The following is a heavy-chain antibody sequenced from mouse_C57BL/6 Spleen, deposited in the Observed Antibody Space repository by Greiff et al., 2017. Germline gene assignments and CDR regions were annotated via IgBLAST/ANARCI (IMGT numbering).Heavy chain of an antibody. CDR3: ARPDYYGSSYGYFDV. D-gene: IGHD1-1*01. V-gene: IGHV1-61*01. Sequence: QVQLQQPGAELVRPGSSVKLSCKASGYTFTSYWMDWVRQRPGQGLEWIGNIYPSDSETHYNQKFKDKATLTVDKSSSTAYMQLSSLTSEDSAVYYCARPDYYGSSYGYFDVWGTGTTVTVSS. J-gene: IGHJ1*03. CDR2: IYPSDSET. CDR1: GYTFTSYW.